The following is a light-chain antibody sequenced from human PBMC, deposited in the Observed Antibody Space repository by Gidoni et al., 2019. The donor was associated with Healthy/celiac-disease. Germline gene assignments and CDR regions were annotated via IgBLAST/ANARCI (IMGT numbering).Light chain of an antibody. CDR1: QDISNY. Sequence: DIQMPQSPSSLSASVGDRVTITCQASQDISNYLTWYQQKPGNAPKLLIYDASNLATGVPARFSGSGSGTDFTFTISSLQPEDIATYYCQQYDNLPRTFGQGTRLEIK. V-gene: IGKV1-33*01. CDR2: DAS. CDR3: QQYDNLPRT. J-gene: IGKJ5*01.